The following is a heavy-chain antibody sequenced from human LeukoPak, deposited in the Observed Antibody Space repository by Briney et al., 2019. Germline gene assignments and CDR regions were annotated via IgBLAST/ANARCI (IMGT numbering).Heavy chain of an antibody. V-gene: IGHV3-74*01. D-gene: IGHD5-18*01. CDR1: GFTFSSYA. CDR3: ARGGGYSYGALDY. J-gene: IGHJ4*02. Sequence: GGSLRLSCAASGFTFSSYAMHWVRQAPGKGLVWVSRINSDGDSTSYADSVRGRFTISRDNAKNTLYLQMNSLRAEDTAVYYCARGGGYSYGALDYWGQGTLVTLSS. CDR2: INSDGDST.